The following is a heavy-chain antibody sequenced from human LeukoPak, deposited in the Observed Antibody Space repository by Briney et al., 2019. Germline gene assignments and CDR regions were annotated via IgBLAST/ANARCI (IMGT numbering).Heavy chain of an antibody. CDR3: ARIAVAGTLLDY. CDR2: IYYSGST. Sequence: SETLSLTCTVSGGSISSSSYYWGWIRQPPGKGLEWIGSIYYSGSTYYNPSLKSRVAISVDTSKNQFSLKLSSVTAADTAVYYCARIAVAGTLLDYWGQGTLVTVSS. CDR1: GGSISSSSYY. J-gene: IGHJ4*02. V-gene: IGHV4-39*01. D-gene: IGHD6-19*01.